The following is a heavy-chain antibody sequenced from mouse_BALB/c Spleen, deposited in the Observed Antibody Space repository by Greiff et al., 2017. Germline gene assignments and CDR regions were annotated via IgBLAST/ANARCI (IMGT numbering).Heavy chain of an antibody. CDR3: ARKCGSYEDAWFAY. Sequence: VKLQESGAELVKPGASVKMSCKASGYTFTTYPIDWMKQNHGKSLEWIGNFHPYNDDTKYNEKFKGKAKLTVEKSSSTVYLELSRLTSDDSAVYCCARKCGSYEDAWFAYWGQGTLVTVSA. D-gene: IGHD1-1*02. CDR2: FHPYNDDT. V-gene: IGHV1-47*01. J-gene: IGHJ3*01. CDR1: GYTFTTYP.